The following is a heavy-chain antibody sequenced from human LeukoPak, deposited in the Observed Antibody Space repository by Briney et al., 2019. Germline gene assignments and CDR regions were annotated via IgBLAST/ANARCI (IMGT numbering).Heavy chain of an antibody. J-gene: IGHJ4*02. V-gene: IGHV3-30*02. CDR3: AKFLAAAGISPFDY. CDR1: GFTFSSYG. D-gene: IGHD6-13*01. CDR2: IRYDGSNK. Sequence: GGSLRLSCAAYGFTFSSYGMHWVRQAPGKGLEWVTFIRYDGSNKYYADSVKGRFTISRDNSKNTLYPQMNSLRAEDTAVYYCAKFLAAAGISPFDYWGQGTLVTVSS.